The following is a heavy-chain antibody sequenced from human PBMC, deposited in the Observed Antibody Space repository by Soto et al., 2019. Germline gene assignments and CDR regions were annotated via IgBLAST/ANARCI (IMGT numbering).Heavy chain of an antibody. V-gene: IGHV4-30-4*01. D-gene: IGHD2-8*01. Sequence: SETLSLTCTVSGGSISSGDYYWSWIRQPPGKGLEWIGYIYYSGSTYYNPSLKSRVTISIDTSKNQFSLKLSSVTAADTAVYYCARDNSVGILYGGMDVWGQGTTVTVSS. CDR3: ARDNSVGILYGGMDV. CDR2: IYYSGST. J-gene: IGHJ6*02. CDR1: GGSISSGDYY.